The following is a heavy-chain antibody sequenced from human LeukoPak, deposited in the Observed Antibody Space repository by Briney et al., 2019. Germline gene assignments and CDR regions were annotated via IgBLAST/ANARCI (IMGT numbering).Heavy chain of an antibody. CDR1: GGSISSYY. D-gene: IGHD6-13*01. CDR2: IYYSGST. Sequence: SETLSLTCTVSGGSISSYYWSWIRQPPGKGLEWIGYIYYSGSTNYNPSLKSRVTISVDTSKNQFSLKLSSVTAADTAVYYCARVSVGLPGYSSSWYYFDYWGQGTLVTVSS. J-gene: IGHJ4*02. CDR3: ARVSVGLPGYSSSWYYFDY. V-gene: IGHV4-59*01.